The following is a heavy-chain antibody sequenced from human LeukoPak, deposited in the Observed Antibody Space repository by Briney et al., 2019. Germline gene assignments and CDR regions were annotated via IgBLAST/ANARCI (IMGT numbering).Heavy chain of an antibody. D-gene: IGHD5-18*01. Sequence: ASVKVSCKASGYTFTGYFMHWVRQAPGQGLEWMGWINPNSGGTNYAQKFQGRVTMTRGTSISTAYMELSRLRSDDTAVYYCARGGIQLWFLADYWGQGTLVTVSS. CDR1: GYTFTGYF. CDR2: INPNSGGT. CDR3: ARGGIQLWFLADY. J-gene: IGHJ4*02. V-gene: IGHV1-2*02.